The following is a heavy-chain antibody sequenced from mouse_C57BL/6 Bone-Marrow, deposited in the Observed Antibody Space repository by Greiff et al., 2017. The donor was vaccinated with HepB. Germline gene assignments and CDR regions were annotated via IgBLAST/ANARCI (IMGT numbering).Heavy chain of an antibody. J-gene: IGHJ3*01. CDR3: AREGIYYGNPAWFAY. CDR2: ISYDGSN. V-gene: IGHV3-6*01. CDR1: GYSITSGYY. D-gene: IGHD2-1*01. Sequence: VQLKESGPGLVKPSQSLSLTCSVTGYSITSGYYWNWIRQFPGNKLEWMGYISYDGSNNYNPSLKNRISITRDTSKNQFFLKLNSVTTEDTATYYCAREGIYYGNPAWFAYWGQGTLVTVSA.